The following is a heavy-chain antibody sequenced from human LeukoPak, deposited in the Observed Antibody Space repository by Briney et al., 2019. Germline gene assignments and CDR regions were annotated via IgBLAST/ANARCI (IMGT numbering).Heavy chain of an antibody. D-gene: IGHD3-16*01. J-gene: IGHJ4*02. CDR3: ARQGDLDY. V-gene: IGHV3-48*02. CDR1: GFIFTSYS. CDR2: ISSTRSAT. Sequence: GASLRLSCAASGFIFTSYSMNWVRQAPGKGLEFVSSISSTRSATYYADSVKGRFTISRDNAKNSMYLQMNSLRDEDTAVYYCARQGDLDYWGQGTLVTVCS.